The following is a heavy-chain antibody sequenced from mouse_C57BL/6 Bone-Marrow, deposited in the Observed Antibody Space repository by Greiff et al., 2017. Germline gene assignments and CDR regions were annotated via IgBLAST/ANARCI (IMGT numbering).Heavy chain of an antibody. CDR2: IDPANGNT. J-gene: IGHJ1*03. V-gene: IGHV14-3*01. Sequence: VQLKESVAELVRPGASVKLSCTASGFNIKNTYMHWVKQRPEQGLEWIGRIDPANGNTKYAPKFQGKATITADTSSNTAYLQLSSLTSEDTAISYCARGEYADGYWYCDVWGTGTTVTASS. D-gene: IGHD5-1*01. CDR3: ARGEYADGYWYCDV. CDR1: GFNIKNTY.